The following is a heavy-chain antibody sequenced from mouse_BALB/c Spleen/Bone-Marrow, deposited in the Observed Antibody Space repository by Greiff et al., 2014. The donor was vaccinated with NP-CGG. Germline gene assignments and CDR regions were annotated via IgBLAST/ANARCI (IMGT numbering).Heavy chain of an antibody. CDR1: GFNIKDTY. Sequence: EVQLQQSGAELVKPGASVKLSCTASGFNIKDTYMHWVKQRPEQGLEWIGRIDPANGNTKYDPKFQGKATITADTSSNTAYLQLSSLTSEDTAVYYCAPYYNGSSLFAYWGQGTLVTVSA. CDR2: IDPANGNT. J-gene: IGHJ3*01. V-gene: IGHV14-3*02. D-gene: IGHD1-1*01. CDR3: APYYNGSSLFAY.